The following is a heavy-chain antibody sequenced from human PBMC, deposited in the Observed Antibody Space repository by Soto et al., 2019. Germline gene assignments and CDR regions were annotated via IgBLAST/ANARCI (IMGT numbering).Heavy chain of an antibody. CDR1: GYSFTSYW. CDR3: ARLPRGSTSWYWDDFDI. D-gene: IGHD6-13*01. Sequence: PGESLKISCKDSGYSFTSYWIGWVRQMPGKGLEWMGIIYPGDSDTRYSPSFQGQVTISADKSISTAYLQWSSLKASDTAMYYCARLPRGSTSWYWDDFDIWGQGTMVTV. V-gene: IGHV5-51*01. CDR2: IYPGDSDT. J-gene: IGHJ3*02.